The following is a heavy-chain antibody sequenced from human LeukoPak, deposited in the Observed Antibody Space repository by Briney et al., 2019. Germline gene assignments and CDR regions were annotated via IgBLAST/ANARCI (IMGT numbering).Heavy chain of an antibody. D-gene: IGHD3-22*01. Sequence: GGSLRLSCAASGFIFTSYGISWVRQAPGQGLEWMGWINTNTGNPSYTQAFRGRFVFSLDTSVSTAYLQISSLKAEDTAVYYCARVFKDYYDSSGYYSDYWGQGTLVTVSS. CDR3: ARVFKDYYDSSGYYSDY. J-gene: IGHJ4*02. CDR2: INTNTGNP. V-gene: IGHV7-4-1*02. CDR1: GFIFTSYG.